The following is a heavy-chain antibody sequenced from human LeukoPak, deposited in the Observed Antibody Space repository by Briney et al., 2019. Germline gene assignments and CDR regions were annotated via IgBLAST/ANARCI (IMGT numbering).Heavy chain of an antibody. CDR2: VYYSWST. CDR3: ARDSPDCGSTTCYKDWFDP. J-gene: IGHJ5*02. CDR1: GGSISSGTYY. D-gene: IGHD2-2*02. V-gene: IGHV4-39*07. Sequence: SETLSLTWTVFGGSISSGTYYWGWIREPPGKGLQWIGSVYYSWSTYYNPSLQSRATISVDTSKNHFSLRLSSVTAADTAVYYCARDSPDCGSTTCYKDWFDPWGQGTLVTVSS.